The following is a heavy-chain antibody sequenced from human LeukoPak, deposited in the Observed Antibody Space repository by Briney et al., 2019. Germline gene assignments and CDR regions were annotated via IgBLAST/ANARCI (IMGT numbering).Heavy chain of an antibody. CDR2: IYSGGST. Sequence: GGSLRLSCAASGFTVSSNYMSWVRQAPGKGLEWVSVIYSGGSTYYADSVKGRFTISRDNSKNTLYLQMNSLRAEDTAVYYCARALGRYYYYGMDVWGQGTTVTVSS. CDR3: ARALGRYYYYGMDV. V-gene: IGHV3-66*01. CDR1: GFTVSSNY. D-gene: IGHD2-15*01. J-gene: IGHJ6*02.